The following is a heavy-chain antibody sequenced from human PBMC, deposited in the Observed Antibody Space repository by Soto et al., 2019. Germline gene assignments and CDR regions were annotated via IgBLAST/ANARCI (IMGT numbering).Heavy chain of an antibody. V-gene: IGHV4-30-4*01. CDR2: IYYSGST. J-gene: IGHJ6*02. CDR1: GGSINSGDYY. D-gene: IGHD5-12*01. Sequence: PSETLSLTCTVSGGSINSGDYYWSWIRQPPGKGLEWIGYIYYSGSTYYNPSLKSRVTISVDTAYLQMNSLKTEDTAVYYCTRPKNELRFYSYNGIDVWGQGTTVTVSS. CDR3: TRPKNELRFYSYNGIDV.